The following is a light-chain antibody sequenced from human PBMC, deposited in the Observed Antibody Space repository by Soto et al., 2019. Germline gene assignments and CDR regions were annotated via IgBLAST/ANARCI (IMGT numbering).Light chain of an antibody. CDR1: QGIGTY. Sequence: IQLTQSPSSLSASVGDRVTVTCRASQGIGTYLVWYQQKSGKAPTVLIYASSTLQSGVPSRFSGSGSGTDLSLTSSSLHPEDVATYYCQQVDSYPRTFGQGTKVEIK. J-gene: IGKJ1*01. V-gene: IGKV1-9*01. CDR3: QQVDSYPRT. CDR2: ASS.